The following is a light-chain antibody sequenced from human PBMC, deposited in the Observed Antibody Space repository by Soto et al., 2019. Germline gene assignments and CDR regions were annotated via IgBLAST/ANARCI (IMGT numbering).Light chain of an antibody. CDR3: QQYGSSPRT. V-gene: IGKV3-20*01. Sequence: EIVLTQSPGTLSLSPGERATLSCRASQSVSSNYLAWYQQKPGQAPRLLIYGASSRATSIPDGFSGSGSGTDFTLTISSLEPEYCPVYYCQQYGSSPRTVGRGTKVEIK. CDR2: GAS. J-gene: IGKJ1*01. CDR1: QSVSSNY.